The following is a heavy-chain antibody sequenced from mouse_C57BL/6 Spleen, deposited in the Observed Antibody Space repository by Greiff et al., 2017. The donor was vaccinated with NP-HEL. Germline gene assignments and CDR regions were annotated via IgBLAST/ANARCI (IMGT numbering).Heavy chain of an antibody. V-gene: IGHV1-55*01. D-gene: IGHD1-1*01. CDR1: GYTFTSYW. J-gene: IGHJ1*03. CDR2: IYPGSGST. CDR3: ARNYYGSSYVDWYFDV. Sequence: VQLQQSGAELVKPGASVKMSCKASGYTFTSYWITWVKQRPGQGLEWIGDIYPGSGSTNYNEKFKSKATLTVDTSSSTAYMQLSSLTSEDSAVYYCARNYYGSSYVDWYFDVWGTGTTVTVSS.